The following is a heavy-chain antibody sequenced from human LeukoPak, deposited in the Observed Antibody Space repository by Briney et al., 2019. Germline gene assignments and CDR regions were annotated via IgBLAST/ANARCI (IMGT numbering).Heavy chain of an antibody. CDR1: GGSISSYY. Sequence: SETLSLTCTVSGGSISSYYWSWIRQPPGKGLEWIGYIYYSGSTNYNPSLKSRVTISVDTSKNQFSLKLSSVTAADTAVYYCARFSYGSGIDYWGQGTLVTVSS. V-gene: IGHV4-59*01. D-gene: IGHD5-18*01. CDR3: ARFSYGSGIDY. J-gene: IGHJ4*02. CDR2: IYYSGST.